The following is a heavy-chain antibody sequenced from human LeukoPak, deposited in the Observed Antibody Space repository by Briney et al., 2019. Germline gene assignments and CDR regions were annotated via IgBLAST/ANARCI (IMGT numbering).Heavy chain of an antibody. CDR2: ISSSSSYI. CDR3: ADFGSGSYCFDY. J-gene: IGHJ4*02. CDR1: GSTFSSYS. V-gene: IGHV3-21*04. Sequence: GGSLRLSCAASGSTFSSYSMHWVRQAPGKGLEWVSSISSSSSYIYYADSVKGRFTISRDNSKNTLYLQMDSLRAEDTAIYYCADFGSGSYCFDYWGQGTLVTVSS. D-gene: IGHD3-10*01.